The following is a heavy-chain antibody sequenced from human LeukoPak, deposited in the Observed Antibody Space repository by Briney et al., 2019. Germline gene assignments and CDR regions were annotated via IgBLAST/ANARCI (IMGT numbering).Heavy chain of an antibody. V-gene: IGHV1-46*01. J-gene: IGHJ4*02. CDR1: GYTFTSYY. Sequence: ASVKVSCKASGYTFTSYYMHWVRQAPGQGLERMGIINPSGGSTSYAQKFQGRVTMTRDTSTSTVYMELSSLRSEDTAVYYCARVAGITIFGVAYFDYWGQGTLVTVSS. D-gene: IGHD3-3*01. CDR2: INPSGGST. CDR3: ARVAGITIFGVAYFDY.